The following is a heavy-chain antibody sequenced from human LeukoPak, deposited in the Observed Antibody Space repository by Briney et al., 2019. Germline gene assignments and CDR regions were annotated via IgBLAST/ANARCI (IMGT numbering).Heavy chain of an antibody. J-gene: IGHJ4*02. Sequence: TLSLTCTVSGGSISSYYWSWIRQPPGKALEWLALIYWDDDKRYSPSLKSRLTITKDTSKNQVVLTMTNMDPVDTATYYCAHRRLGSSGGFGNFDYWGQGTLVTVSS. CDR1: GGSISSYYW. CDR2: IYWDDDK. V-gene: IGHV2-5*08. D-gene: IGHD6-25*01. CDR3: AHRRLGSSGGFGNFDY.